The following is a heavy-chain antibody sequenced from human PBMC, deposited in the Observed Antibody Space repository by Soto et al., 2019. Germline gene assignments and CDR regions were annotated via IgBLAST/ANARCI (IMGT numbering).Heavy chain of an antibody. Sequence: PGGSLRLSFEASGFTFSNVCMGWVRQAPGKGLEWVGRIKSRTDGGTTGYAAPVKDRFIISRDDSKNTMFLQMNNLTTEDTAVYFCTTETLTPKYYDFWSGYSPDFDYWGPGTLVTVSS. V-gene: IGHV3-15*01. D-gene: IGHD3-3*01. CDR3: TTETLTPKYYDFWSGYSPDFDY. CDR2: IKSRTDGGTT. CDR1: GFTFSNVC. J-gene: IGHJ4*02.